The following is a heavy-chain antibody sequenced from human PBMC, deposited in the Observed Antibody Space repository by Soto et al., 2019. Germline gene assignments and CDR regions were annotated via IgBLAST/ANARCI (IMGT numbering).Heavy chain of an antibody. CDR2: ISGSGGST. V-gene: IGHV3-23*01. CDR3: ARDQYSSSWYRMRYYYYYYGMDV. D-gene: IGHD6-13*01. J-gene: IGHJ6*02. Sequence: GGSLRLSCAASGFTFSSYAMSWVRQAPGKGLEWVSAISGSGGSTYYADSVKGRFTISRDNSKNTLYLQMNSLRAEDTAVYYCARDQYSSSWYRMRYYYYYYGMDVWGQGTTVTVSS. CDR1: GFTFSSYA.